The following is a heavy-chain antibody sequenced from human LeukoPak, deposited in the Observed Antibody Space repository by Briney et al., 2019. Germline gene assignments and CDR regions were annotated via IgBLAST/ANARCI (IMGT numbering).Heavy chain of an antibody. Sequence: ASVKVSCKASGYSFPSYGISWVRQAPGQGLEWMGWISPDNGNTNYAQKLRGRLALTTDTSTNTAYMELSSLGSDDSAAYFCARHYYGSGTYYHFDSWGPGTLVTVSS. V-gene: IGHV1-18*01. D-gene: IGHD3-10*01. CDR1: GYSFPSYG. CDR3: ARHYYGSGTYYHFDS. CDR2: ISPDNGNT. J-gene: IGHJ4*02.